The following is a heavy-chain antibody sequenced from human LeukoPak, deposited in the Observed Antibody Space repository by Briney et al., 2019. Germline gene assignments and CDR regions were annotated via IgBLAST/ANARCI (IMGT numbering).Heavy chain of an antibody. J-gene: IGHJ4*02. CDR3: ARDRDYAFDY. D-gene: IGHD4-17*01. Sequence: GGSLRLSCAASGFTLSSYSMNWVRQAPGKGLEWISYIDSDTYGNTIYYADIVKGRFTISRDNAKNSLYLQMNGLRDEDTALYYCARDRDYAFDYWGQGTLVTVSS. CDR2: IDSDTYGNTI. CDR1: GFTLSSYS. V-gene: IGHV3-48*02.